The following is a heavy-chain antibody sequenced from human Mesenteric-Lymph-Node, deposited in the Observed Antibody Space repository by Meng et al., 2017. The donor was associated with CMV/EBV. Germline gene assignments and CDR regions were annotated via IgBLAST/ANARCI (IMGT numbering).Heavy chain of an antibody. Sequence: GGSLRLSCAASGFSFSSYGVHWVRQAPGEGLEWVAVISYDGSEKHYADSVKGRFTISRDNSENTLSLQMNSLRPEDTAVYYCARDGFIRSSSRFRGYYYGMDVWGQGTTVTVSS. CDR2: ISYDGSEK. D-gene: IGHD6-13*01. CDR1: GFSFSSYG. V-gene: IGHV3-30*04. CDR3: ARDGFIRSSSRFRGYYYGMDV. J-gene: IGHJ6*02.